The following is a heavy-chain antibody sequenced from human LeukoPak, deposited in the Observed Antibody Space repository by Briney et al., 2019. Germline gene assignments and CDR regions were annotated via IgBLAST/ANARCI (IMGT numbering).Heavy chain of an antibody. Sequence: HPGGSLRLSCAASGVFFRSYGMSWVRQAPGKGLEWVAAISGGGEFTDYAASVRGRFSISRDNSMNTLHLQMNSLRAEDTGVYYCAEDPRNYYDGSGYSRFDYWGQGTQVTVSS. CDR3: AEDPRNYYDGSGYSRFDY. V-gene: IGHV3-23*01. CDR1: GVFFRSYG. J-gene: IGHJ4*02. CDR2: ISGGGEFT. D-gene: IGHD3-22*01.